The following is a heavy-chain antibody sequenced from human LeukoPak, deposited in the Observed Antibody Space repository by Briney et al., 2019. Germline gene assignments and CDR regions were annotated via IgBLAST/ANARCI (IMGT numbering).Heavy chain of an antibody. D-gene: IGHD3-10*01. CDR2: FDPEDGET. CDR1: GYTLTELS. CDR3: ATDFGQGPGDAFDI. J-gene: IGHJ3*02. Sequence: GASVKVSCKVSGYTLTELSMHWVRQAPGKGLEWMGGFDPEDGETIYAQKFQGRVTMTEDTSTDTAYMELSSLRSEDTAVYYCATDFGQGPGDAFDIWGQGTMVTVSS. V-gene: IGHV1-24*01.